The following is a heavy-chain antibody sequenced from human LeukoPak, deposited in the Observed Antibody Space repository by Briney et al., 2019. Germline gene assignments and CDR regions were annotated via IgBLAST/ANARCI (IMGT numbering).Heavy chain of an antibody. CDR2: INPNSGGT. V-gene: IGHV1-2*06. Sequence: TSVKVSCKASGYTFTGYYMHWVRQAPGQGLEWMRRINPNSGGTNYAQKFQGRVTMAKDTSNSKAYMELSRLRSDDTAVYYCARDGGIDAFDIWGQGTMVTVSS. CDR1: GYTFTGYY. D-gene: IGHD1-14*01. CDR3: ARDGGIDAFDI. J-gene: IGHJ3*02.